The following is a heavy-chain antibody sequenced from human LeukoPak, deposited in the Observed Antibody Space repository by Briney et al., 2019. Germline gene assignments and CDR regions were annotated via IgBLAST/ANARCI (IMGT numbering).Heavy chain of an antibody. Sequence: ASVRVSCTASVYTLTGYYMHGVRQAPGHGLECMGWIKPNSGGTNYAQKFQGRVTMTRDTSISTAYMELSRLRSDDTAVYYCTLGATGGYFDYWGQGTLVTVSS. CDR3: TLGATGGYFDY. J-gene: IGHJ4*02. D-gene: IGHD1-26*01. CDR1: VYTLTGYY. V-gene: IGHV1-2*02. CDR2: IKPNSGGT.